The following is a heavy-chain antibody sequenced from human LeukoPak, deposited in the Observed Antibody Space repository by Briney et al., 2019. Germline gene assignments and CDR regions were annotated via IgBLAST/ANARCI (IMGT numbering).Heavy chain of an antibody. V-gene: IGHV3-73*01. D-gene: IGHD3-22*01. CDR3: TSQYYYDSSGPFDY. Sequence: GGSLRLSCAASGFTFSGSAMHWVRQASGKGLEWVGRIRSKANSYATAYAASVKGRFTISRDDSKNTAYLQMNSLKTEDTAVYYCTSQYYYDSSGPFDYWGQGTLVTVSS. CDR2: IRSKANSYAT. CDR1: GFTFSGSA. J-gene: IGHJ4*02.